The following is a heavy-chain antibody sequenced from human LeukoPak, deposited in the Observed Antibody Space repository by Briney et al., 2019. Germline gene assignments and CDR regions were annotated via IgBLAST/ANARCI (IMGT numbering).Heavy chain of an antibody. CDR1: GSSFTTYW. Sequence: GASLQISCTASGSSFTTYWIGWVRQLPGEGLEWMGIIYPGDSDTRYSPSFQGQVTISADKSISTAYLQWSSLKASDTAMYYCARQASIAARVDYWGQGTLVTVSS. D-gene: IGHD6-6*01. J-gene: IGHJ4*02. CDR2: IYPGDSDT. V-gene: IGHV5-51*01. CDR3: ARQASIAARVDY.